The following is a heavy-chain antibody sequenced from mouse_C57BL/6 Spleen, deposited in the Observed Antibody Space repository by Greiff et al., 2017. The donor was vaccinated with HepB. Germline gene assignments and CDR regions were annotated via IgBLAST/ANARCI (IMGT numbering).Heavy chain of an antibody. CDR3: ARDRGGYPYAMDY. Sequence: EVKLQESGPGLVKPSQTVFLTCTVTGISITTGNYRWSWIRQFPGNKLEWIGYIYYSGTITYNPSLTSRTTITRDTPKNQFFLEMNSLTAEDTATYYCARDRGGYPYAMDYWGQGTSVTVSS. CDR1: GISITTGNYR. V-gene: IGHV3-5*01. D-gene: IGHD2-2*01. J-gene: IGHJ4*01. CDR2: IYYSGTI.